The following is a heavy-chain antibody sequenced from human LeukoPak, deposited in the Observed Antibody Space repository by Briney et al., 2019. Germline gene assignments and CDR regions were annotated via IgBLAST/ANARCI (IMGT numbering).Heavy chain of an antibody. Sequence: PSETLSLTCTVSGGSISSYYWSWIRQPPGKGLEWIGYIYYSGSTNYNPSLKSRVTISVDTSKNQFSLKLSSVTAADTAVYYCAGVDTAMVHSIDYWGQGTLVTVSS. CDR3: AGVDTAMVHSIDY. J-gene: IGHJ4*02. CDR2: IYYSGST. V-gene: IGHV4-59*12. D-gene: IGHD5-18*01. CDR1: GGSISSYY.